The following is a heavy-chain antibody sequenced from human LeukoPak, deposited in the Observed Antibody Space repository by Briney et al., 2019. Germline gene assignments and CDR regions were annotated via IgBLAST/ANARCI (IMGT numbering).Heavy chain of an antibody. CDR2: IYYSGST. J-gene: IGHJ4*02. D-gene: IGHD5-18*01. V-gene: IGHV4-59*01. CDR3: ASYTAITPTFDY. CDR1: GGSISRYY. Sequence: PSETLSLTCTVSGGSISRYYWSWIRQPPGKGLEWIGYIYYSGSTNYNPSLKSRVTISVDTSKNQFSLKLSSVTAADTAVYYCASYTAITPTFDYWGQGTLVTVSS.